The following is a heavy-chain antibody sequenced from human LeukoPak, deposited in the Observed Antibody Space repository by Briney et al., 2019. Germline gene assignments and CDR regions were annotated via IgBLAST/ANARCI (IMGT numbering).Heavy chain of an antibody. D-gene: IGHD2-2*01. CDR3: ARSSSSGLDY. J-gene: IGHJ4*02. V-gene: IGHV1-46*03. CDR2: INPSGGST. CDR1: GYTFTSYY. Sequence: ASVKVSCKASGYTFTSYYMHWVRQAPGQGLEWMGIINPSGGSTSYAQKFQGRVTMTRDTSTSTAYMELRSLRSDDTAVYYCARSSSSGLDYWGQGTLVTVSS.